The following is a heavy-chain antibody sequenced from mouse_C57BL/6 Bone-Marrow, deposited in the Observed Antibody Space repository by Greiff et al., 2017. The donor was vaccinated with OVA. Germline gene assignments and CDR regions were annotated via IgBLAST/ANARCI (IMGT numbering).Heavy chain of an antibody. J-gene: IGHJ1*03. CDR3: AFCYGSSYRYFDV. CDR2: INPNYGTT. D-gene: IGHD1-1*01. V-gene: IGHV1-39*01. Sequence: VQLQQSGPELVKPGASVKISCTASGYSFTDYNMNWVKQSNGKSLEWIGVINPNYGTTSYNQKFKGKATLTVDQSSSTDYMQLNSLTSEDSAVYYCAFCYGSSYRYFDVWGTGTTVTVSS. CDR1: GYSFTDYN.